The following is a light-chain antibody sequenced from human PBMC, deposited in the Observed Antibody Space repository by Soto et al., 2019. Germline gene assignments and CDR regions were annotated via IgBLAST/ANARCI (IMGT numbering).Light chain of an antibody. V-gene: IGKV3-20*01. J-gene: IGKJ1*01. CDR1: ENVKFN. Sequence: EIVMTQSPATLSVSPGERATLSCRASENVKFNLAWYQQRPGQAPRLLIYAASSRATGIPVRFSGSGSGTDFTLSISRLEPEDFAVYYCQHYGSSSWTFGQGTKVDIK. CDR2: AAS. CDR3: QHYGSSSWT.